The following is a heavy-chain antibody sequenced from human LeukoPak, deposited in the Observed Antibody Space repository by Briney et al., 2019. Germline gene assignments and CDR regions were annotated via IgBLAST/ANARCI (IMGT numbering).Heavy chain of an antibody. CDR2: IYTSGST. V-gene: IGHV4-61*02. Sequence: SQTLSLTCTVSGGSISSGSYYWSWIRQPAGKGLEWIGRIYTSGSTNYNPSLKSRVTILVDTSKNQFSLKLSSVTAADTAVYYCARALVDAFDIWGQGTMVTVSS. CDR1: GGSISSGSYY. D-gene: IGHD2-8*02. J-gene: IGHJ3*02. CDR3: ARALVDAFDI.